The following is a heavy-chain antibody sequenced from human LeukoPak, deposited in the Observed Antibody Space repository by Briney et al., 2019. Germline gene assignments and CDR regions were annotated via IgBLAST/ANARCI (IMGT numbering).Heavy chain of an antibody. CDR2: INPSGSTT. D-gene: IGHD3-10*01. CDR3: ARAGNMQLWLSYFDN. CDR1: GYIFTNYY. J-gene: IGHJ4*02. Sequence: ASVTLSCKASGYIFTNYYVHWVRQAPGQGLEWMGIINPSGSTTSYAQQFQGRVTLTGDTSTNTVYMELRRLTSGDTAMYYCARAGNMQLWLSYFDNWGQGTLLTVSS. V-gene: IGHV1-46*01.